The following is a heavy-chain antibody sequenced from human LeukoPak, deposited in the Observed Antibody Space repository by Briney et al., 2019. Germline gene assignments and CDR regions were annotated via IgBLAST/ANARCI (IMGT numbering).Heavy chain of an antibody. V-gene: IGHV3-21*01. D-gene: IGHD2-2*01. CDR3: ARETDNVVVPAATFIAP. CDR1: GFTFSSYS. Sequence: PGGSLRLSCAASGFTFSSYSMNWVRQAPGKGLEWVSSISSSSSYIYYADSVKGRFTISRDNAKNSLYLQMNSLRAEDTAVYYCARETDNVVVPAATFIAPWGQGTLVTVSS. CDR2: ISSSSSYI. J-gene: IGHJ5*02.